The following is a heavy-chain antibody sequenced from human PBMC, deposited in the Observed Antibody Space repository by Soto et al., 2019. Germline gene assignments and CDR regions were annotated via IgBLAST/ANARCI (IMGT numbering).Heavy chain of an antibody. CDR3: ARCSTGYGDYGLSLKY. Sequence: QVQLLQSGTEVKKPGDSVRVSCKASGYTFTGYAFSWVRQAPGQGLEWMGWISAYSGDTIYSEKLQGRITMTTDPSTSTAYMEVRSLRSDETAVYYWARCSTGYGDYGLSLKYWGQGTLVAVSS. J-gene: IGHJ1*01. V-gene: IGHV1-18*01. D-gene: IGHD4-17*01. CDR2: ISAYSGDT. CDR1: GYTFTGYA.